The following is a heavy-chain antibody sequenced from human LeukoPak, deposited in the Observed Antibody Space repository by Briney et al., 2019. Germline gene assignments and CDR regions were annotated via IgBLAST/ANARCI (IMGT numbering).Heavy chain of an antibody. J-gene: IGHJ4*02. CDR1: GFTFSSYW. Sequence: GGSLRLSCAGSGFTFSSYWMTWVRQAPGKGLEWVANIKQDGSKKYYVDSVKGRFTISRDNAKKSLYLQMDSLRAEDTAVYYCARDLGGYFDYWGQGTLVTVSS. V-gene: IGHV3-7*01. D-gene: IGHD3-16*01. CDR3: ARDLGGYFDY. CDR2: IKQDGSKK.